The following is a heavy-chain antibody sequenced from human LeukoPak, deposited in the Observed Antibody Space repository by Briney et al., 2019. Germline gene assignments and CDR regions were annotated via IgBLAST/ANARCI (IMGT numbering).Heavy chain of an antibody. Sequence: SVKVSCKASGGTFSSYAISWVRQAPGQGLEWMEGIIPIFGTANYAQKFQGRVTITTDESTSTAYMELSSLRSEDTAVYYCARAGLLDGYSYGYRYFNYWGQGTLVTVSS. V-gene: IGHV1-69*05. J-gene: IGHJ4*02. CDR1: GGTFSSYA. CDR3: ARAGLLDGYSYGYRYFNY. D-gene: IGHD5-18*01. CDR2: IIPIFGTA.